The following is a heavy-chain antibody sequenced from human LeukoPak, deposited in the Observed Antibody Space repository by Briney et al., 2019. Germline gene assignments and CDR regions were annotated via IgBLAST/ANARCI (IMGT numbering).Heavy chain of an antibody. CDR3: ARDGGGLVGVTRFDY. Sequence: GGSLRLSCAVSGFTVSSNYMNWVRQAPGKGLEWVSVIYSGGSTYYADSVKGRFTISRDNSKNTLYLQMNSLRGEDTAVYYCARDGGGLVGVTRFDYWGQGTLVTVSS. CDR1: GFTVSSNY. J-gene: IGHJ4*02. CDR2: IYSGGST. D-gene: IGHD1-26*01. V-gene: IGHV3-53*01.